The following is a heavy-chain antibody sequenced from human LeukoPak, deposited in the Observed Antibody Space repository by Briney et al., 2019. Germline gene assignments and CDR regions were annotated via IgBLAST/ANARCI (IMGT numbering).Heavy chain of an antibody. CDR2: VSYDGSNK. CDR1: GFTFSSYG. D-gene: IGHD3-10*01. Sequence: GGSLRLSCAASGFTFSSYGMHWVRQDPGKGLEWVAVVSYDGSNKYYADSVKGRFTISRDNSKNTLYLQMNSLRAEDTAVYYCARYLITWRGNWFDPWGQGTLVTVSS. V-gene: IGHV3-30*03. J-gene: IGHJ5*02. CDR3: ARYLITWRGNWFDP.